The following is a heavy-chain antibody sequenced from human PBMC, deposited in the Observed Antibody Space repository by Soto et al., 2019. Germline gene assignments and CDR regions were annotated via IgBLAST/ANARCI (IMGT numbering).Heavy chain of an antibody. D-gene: IGHD5-12*01. J-gene: IGHJ6*02. Sequence: ASVKVSCKASGYTFTSYAMHWVRQAPGQRLEWMGWINAGNGNTKYSQKFQGRVTITRDTSASTAYMELSSLRSEDTAVYYCARSVDIVATRDYYYYYGMDVWGQGTTVTVSS. V-gene: IGHV1-3*01. CDR3: ARSVDIVATRDYYYYYGMDV. CDR2: INAGNGNT. CDR1: GYTFTSYA.